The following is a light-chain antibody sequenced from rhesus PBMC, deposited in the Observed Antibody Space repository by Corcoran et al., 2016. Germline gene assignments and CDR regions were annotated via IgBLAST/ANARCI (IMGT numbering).Light chain of an antibody. Sequence: DIQMTQSPSSLSASVGDRVTITCRASQGISNWLAWYHKKPGKAPKLLIYSESNLETGVPSRFSGSGSGTDFTLTNSSLQPEDIATYYCQQHDNSPYSFGQGTKVEIK. CDR3: QQHDNSPYS. CDR2: SES. CDR1: QGISNW. J-gene: IGKJ2*01. V-gene: IGKV1-69*01.